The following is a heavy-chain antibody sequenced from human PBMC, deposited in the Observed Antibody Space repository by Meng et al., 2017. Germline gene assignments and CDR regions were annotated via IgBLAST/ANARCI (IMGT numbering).Heavy chain of an antibody. CDR2: ISAYNGNT. D-gene: IGHD6-19*01. V-gene: IGHV1-18*01. J-gene: IGHJ4*02. CDR1: GYTFNSDG. CDR3: ARGGIAVAIDY. Sequence: QVQLRESGAGVEKPAGSVKVSCEASGYTFNSDGNSCVRQAPGQGLEWMVWISAYNGNTNYAQKLQGRVTITTDTSTSTAYMELRSLSSDDTAVYYCARGGIAVAIDYWGQGTLVTVSS.